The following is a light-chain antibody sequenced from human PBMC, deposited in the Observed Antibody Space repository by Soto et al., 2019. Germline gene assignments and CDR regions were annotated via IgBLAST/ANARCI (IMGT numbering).Light chain of an antibody. CDR2: KDS. V-gene: IGLV3-27*01. J-gene: IGLJ2*01. CDR1: ILAKKY. CDR3: YSESDIILI. Sequence: SYELTQPSSVSVSPGQTATITCSGDILAKKYSRWFQRKPGQAPVMVIYKDSERPSGIPERFSGSTSGTTVTLTISGAQVEDEAEYYCYSESDIILIFGGGTKLTVL.